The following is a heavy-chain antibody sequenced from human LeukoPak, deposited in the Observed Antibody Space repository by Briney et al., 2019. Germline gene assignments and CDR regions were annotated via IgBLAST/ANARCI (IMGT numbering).Heavy chain of an antibody. CDR3: ARERRIRLWFHDAFDI. J-gene: IGHJ3*02. Sequence: PSETLSLTCTVSGGSISSYYWSWIRQPPGKGLEWIGYIYYSGSTNYNPSLKSRVTISVDTSKNQFSLKLSSVTAADTAVYYCARERRIRLWFHDAFDIWGQGTMVTVSS. CDR2: IYYSGST. D-gene: IGHD5-18*01. V-gene: IGHV4-59*01. CDR1: GGSISSYY.